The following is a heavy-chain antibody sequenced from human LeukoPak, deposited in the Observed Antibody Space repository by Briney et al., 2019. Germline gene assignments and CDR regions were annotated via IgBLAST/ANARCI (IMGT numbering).Heavy chain of an antibody. V-gene: IGHV4-31*03. CDR2: IYFSGST. D-gene: IGHD3-16*01. J-gene: IGHJ5*02. CDR3: ARDMTSDRFDP. CDR1: GDSMTSGAYY. Sequence: SQTLSLTCTVSGDSMTSGAYYWSWTRQRPGEGLEWIGFIYFSGSTYYNPSLKSRLKISVDTPKNQFSLQLSSVTAADMAVYYCARDMTSDRFDPWGQGTLVNVSS.